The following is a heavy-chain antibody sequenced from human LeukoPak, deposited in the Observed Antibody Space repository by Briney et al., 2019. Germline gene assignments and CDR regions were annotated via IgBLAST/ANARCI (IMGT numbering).Heavy chain of an antibody. Sequence: GGSLRLSCAASGFTVSSNYMNWVRQAPGKGLEWVSVIYSGGSTYYSDSVKGRFTISRDNSKNTLYLQMNSLRAEDTAVYYCAKVAEVGATGYYYYMDVWGKGTTVTISS. CDR1: GFTVSSNY. J-gene: IGHJ6*03. CDR2: IYSGGST. CDR3: AKVAEVGATGYYYYMDV. D-gene: IGHD1-26*01. V-gene: IGHV3-66*01.